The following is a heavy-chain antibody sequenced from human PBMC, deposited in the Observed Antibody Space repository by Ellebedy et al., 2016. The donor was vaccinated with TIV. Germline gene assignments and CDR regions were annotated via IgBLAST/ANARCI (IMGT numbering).Heavy chain of an antibody. J-gene: IGHJ5*02. Sequence: ASVKVSCXASGYTFTSYYMHWVRQAPGQGLEWMGIINPSGGSTSYAQKFQGRVTMTRDTSTSTVYMELSSLRSEDTAVYYCARANSVGWFDPWGQGTLVTVSS. CDR1: GYTFTSYY. CDR3: ARANSVGWFDP. V-gene: IGHV1-46*01. D-gene: IGHD4-23*01. CDR2: INPSGGST.